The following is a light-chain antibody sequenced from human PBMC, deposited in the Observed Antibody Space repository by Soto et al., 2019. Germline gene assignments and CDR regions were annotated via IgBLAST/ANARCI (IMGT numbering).Light chain of an antibody. J-gene: IGKJ4*01. CDR1: QGISSY. CDR2: AAS. V-gene: IGKV1-8*01. Sequence: AIRMTQSPSSLSASTGDRVTITCRASQGISSYLAWYQQKPGKAPKLLIYAASTLQSGGPSRFSGSGSGTDFTRTISCLQSEDFATDDCQPYYSYPFTFGGGTKVEIK. CDR3: QPYYSYPFT.